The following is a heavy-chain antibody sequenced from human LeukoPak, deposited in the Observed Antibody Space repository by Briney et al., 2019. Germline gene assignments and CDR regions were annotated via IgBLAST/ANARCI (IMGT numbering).Heavy chain of an antibody. Sequence: GGSLRLSCAASGFSVSSNHMSWVRQAPGKGLEWVSSIYSGGSTFYADSVKGRFTISRDNSKNTLYLKMNSLRAEDTAVYYCAREARPENYYDRSGSLEDWGQGSLVTSSS. V-gene: IGHV3-53*01. CDR1: GFSVSSNH. D-gene: IGHD3-22*01. J-gene: IGHJ1*01. CDR3: AREARPENYYDRSGSLED. CDR2: IYSGGST.